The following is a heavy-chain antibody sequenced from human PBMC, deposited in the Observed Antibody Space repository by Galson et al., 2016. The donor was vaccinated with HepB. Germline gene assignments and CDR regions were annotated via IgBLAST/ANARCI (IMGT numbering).Heavy chain of an antibody. D-gene: IGHD3-16*02. CDR3: ARNLNVITSGGVIVTDAFDI. J-gene: IGHJ3*02. V-gene: IGHV3-21*01. Sequence: SLRLSCAASGFSFNTYTMNWVRQAPGKGLEWVSSISSRSKLMYYADSLKGRFTISRDNTKNSLFLLMNSLRAEDTAVYYCARNLNVITSGGVIVTDAFDIWGQGTMVTVSS. CDR1: GFSFNTYT. CDR2: ISSRSKLM.